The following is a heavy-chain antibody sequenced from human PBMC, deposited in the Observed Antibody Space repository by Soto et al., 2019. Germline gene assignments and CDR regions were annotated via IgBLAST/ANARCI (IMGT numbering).Heavy chain of an antibody. D-gene: IGHD1-26*01. J-gene: IGHJ5*02. CDR3: ARVRVGAPFGWFDP. Sequence: QVQLVQSGAEVKKPGASVKVSCKASGYTFTGYYMHWVRQAPGQGLEWMGWINPNSGGTNYAQKFEGMVTMTRDTSISTAYMELSRLRSDDTAVYYCARVRVGAPFGWFDPWGQGTLVTVSS. CDR1: GYTFTGYY. CDR2: INPNSGGT. V-gene: IGHV1-2*02.